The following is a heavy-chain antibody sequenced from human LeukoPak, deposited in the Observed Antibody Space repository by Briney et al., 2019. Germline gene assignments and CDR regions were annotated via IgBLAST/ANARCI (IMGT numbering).Heavy chain of an antibody. D-gene: IGHD6-19*01. CDR1: GFAFSSFW. CDR2: INQDGREK. CDR3: TRGSGWYPDY. V-gene: IGHV3-7*04. Sequence: GGSLRLSCAAAGFAFSSFWMSWVRQVPGKGLEWVANINQDGREKNYVDSVKGRFTIFRDNAKNSLYLQMNSLRVEDTAVFYCTRGSGWYPDYWGQGTLVTVSS. J-gene: IGHJ4*02.